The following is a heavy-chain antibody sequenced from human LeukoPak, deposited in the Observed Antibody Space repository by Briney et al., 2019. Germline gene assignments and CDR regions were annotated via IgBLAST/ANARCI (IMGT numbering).Heavy chain of an antibody. D-gene: IGHD4-17*01. CDR2: IYYSGST. CDR1: GGSINSYY. Sequence: PSETLSLTCTVSGGSINSYYWIWLRQPPGKGLEWCGYIYYSGSTNYTPSLKSRVTISADTSKNQSSLKLSCVTAADTAVYYCARHVIGDHFDYWGQGTLVTVSS. V-gene: IGHV4-59*08. J-gene: IGHJ4*02. CDR3: ARHVIGDHFDY.